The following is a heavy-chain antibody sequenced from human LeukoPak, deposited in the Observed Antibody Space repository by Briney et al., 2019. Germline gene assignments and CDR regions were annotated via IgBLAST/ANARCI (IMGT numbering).Heavy chain of an antibody. D-gene: IGHD2-21*02. CDR3: ARDRSKVTAYDDALDI. J-gene: IGHJ3*02. CDR2: ISDIGTTT. V-gene: IGHV3-48*03. Sequence: GGSLRLSCVGSGFSFGSYEINWVRQAPGKGLEWVSYISDIGTTTHYADSVKGRFTIFRDNAKNSVYLLMDSLTAEDTAIYYCARDRSKVTAYDDALDIWGQGTMVTVSS. CDR1: GFSFGSYE.